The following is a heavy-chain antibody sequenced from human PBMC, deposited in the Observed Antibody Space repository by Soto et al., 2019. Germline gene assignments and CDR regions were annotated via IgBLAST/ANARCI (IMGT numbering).Heavy chain of an antibody. CDR1: GYTFTSYD. CDR2: MNPNSGNT. CDR3: ARSARGSSAPYYYYYYYMDV. J-gene: IGHJ6*03. V-gene: IGHV1-8*01. Sequence: ASVKVSCKASGYTFTSYDINWVRQATGQGLEWMGWMNPNSGNTGYAQKFQGRVTMTRNTSISTAYMELSSLRSEDTAVYYCARSARGSSAPYYYYYYYMDVWGKGTTVTVSS. D-gene: IGHD6-6*01.